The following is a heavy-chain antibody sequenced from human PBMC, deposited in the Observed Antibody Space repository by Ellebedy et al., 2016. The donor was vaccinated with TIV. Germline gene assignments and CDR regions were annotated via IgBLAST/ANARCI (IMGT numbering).Heavy chain of an antibody. CDR3: ARDTSFYYDSSGHNFDY. CDR1: AGTFSNYA. V-gene: IGHV1-69*13. Sequence: AASVKVSCKASAGTFSNYAFSCVRQAPGQGLEWMGGSTPIFGTANYAQKFQGRVTITADESTSTAYMELSSLRSEDTAGYYCARDTSFYYDSSGHNFDYWGQGTLVTVSS. D-gene: IGHD3-22*01. CDR2: STPIFGTA. J-gene: IGHJ4*02.